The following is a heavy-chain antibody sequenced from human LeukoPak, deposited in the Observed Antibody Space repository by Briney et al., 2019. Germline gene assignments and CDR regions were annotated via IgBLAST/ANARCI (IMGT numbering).Heavy chain of an antibody. CDR1: GFTFSSYS. J-gene: IGHJ4*02. V-gene: IGHV3-21*01. Sequence: PGGSLRLSCAASGFTFSSYSMNWVHQAPGKGLEWVSSISSSSSYIYYADSVKGRFTISRDNAKNSLYLQMNSLRAEDTAVYYCASLNSGYFDYWGQGTLVTVSS. CDR3: ASLNSGYFDY. CDR2: ISSSSSYI.